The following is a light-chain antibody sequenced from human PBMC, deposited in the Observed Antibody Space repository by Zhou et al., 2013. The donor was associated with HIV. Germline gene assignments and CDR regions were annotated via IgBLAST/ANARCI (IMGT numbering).Light chain of an antibody. V-gene: IGKV1-8*01. J-gene: IGKJ1*01. CDR3: QQYYSYPRT. CDR2: GAS. Sequence: AVRITQSPSSLSASTGDRVTITCRASQGIGSYLAWYQQKPGKAPTLLISGASTLQTGVPSRFVGSGSGTSFTLTITCLQSEDFATYYCQQYYSYPRTFGRGTKLE. CDR1: QGIGSY.